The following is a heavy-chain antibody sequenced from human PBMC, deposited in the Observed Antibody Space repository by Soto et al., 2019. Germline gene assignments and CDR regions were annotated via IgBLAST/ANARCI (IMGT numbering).Heavy chain of an antibody. Sequence: SETLSLTCAVYGGSFSGYYWSWIRQPPGKGLEWIGEINHSGSTNYNPSLKSRVTISVDTSKNQFSLKLSSVTAADTAVYYCARGYPYYDFWSGYYRTTGNYYYYMDVWGKGTTVTVSS. V-gene: IGHV4-34*01. J-gene: IGHJ6*03. CDR1: GGSFSGYY. CDR3: ARGYPYYDFWSGYYRTTGNYYYYMDV. D-gene: IGHD3-3*01. CDR2: INHSGST.